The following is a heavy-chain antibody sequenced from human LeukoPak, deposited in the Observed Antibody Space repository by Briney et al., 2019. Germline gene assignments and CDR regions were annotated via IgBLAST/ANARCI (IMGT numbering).Heavy chain of an antibody. CDR3: ESVFYDILTGYYPRENDAFDI. V-gene: IGHV3-53*01. J-gene: IGHJ3*02. D-gene: IGHD3-9*01. CDR1: GFTVSSNY. Sequence: GGSLRLSCAASGFTVSSNYMSWGRQAPGKGLEWVSVIYSGGSTYYADSVKGRFTISRDNSKNTLYLQMDSLRAEDTAVYYCESVFYDILTGYYPRENDAFDIWGQGTMVTVSS. CDR2: IYSGGST.